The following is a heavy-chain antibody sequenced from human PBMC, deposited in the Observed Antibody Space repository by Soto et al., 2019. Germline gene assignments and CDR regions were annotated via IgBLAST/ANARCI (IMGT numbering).Heavy chain of an antibody. CDR3: AREYRSRDYYYGMDV. CDR1: GFTITSYW. CDR2: IKQDGSEE. Sequence: LSCAASGFTITSYWISLVHQAPVKGLEGVANIKQDGSEEYYVDSVKGRFTISRDNAKNSLYLQMNSLRAEDTAVYYCAREYRSRDYYYGMDVWGQGTTATVSS. V-gene: IGHV3-7*03. J-gene: IGHJ6*02. D-gene: IGHD1-1*01.